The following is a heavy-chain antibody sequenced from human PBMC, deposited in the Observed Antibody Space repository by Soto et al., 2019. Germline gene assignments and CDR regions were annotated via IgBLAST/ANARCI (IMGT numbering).Heavy chain of an antibody. CDR1: GFSLSTSGVG. D-gene: IGHD4-17*01. V-gene: IGHV2-5*02. CDR2: IYWDDDK. J-gene: IGHJ4*02. CDR3: AHSPESTVTTYLKYFDY. Sequence: QITLKESGPTLVKPTQTLTLTCTFSGFSLSTSGVGVGWIRQPPGKALKWLALIYWDDDKRYSPSLKSRLTITKDTSKNQVVLTMTNMDPVDTATYYCAHSPESTVTTYLKYFDYWGQGTLVTVSS.